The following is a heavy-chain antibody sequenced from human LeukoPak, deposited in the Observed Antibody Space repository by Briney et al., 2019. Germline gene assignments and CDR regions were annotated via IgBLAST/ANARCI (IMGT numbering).Heavy chain of an antibody. CDR2: INPIGGST. D-gene: IGHD5-24*01. CDR1: GYTFTSYY. V-gene: IGHV1-46*01. CDR3: AREQLEMATTYFYY. J-gene: IGHJ4*02. Sequence: ASVKVSCKASGYTFTSYYMHCVRQAPGQGLEWMGMINPIGGSTSYTQKFQGTVTMTRDTSPRTVYMELSSLRSEDTAVYYCAREQLEMATTYFYYWGQGTLVTVSS.